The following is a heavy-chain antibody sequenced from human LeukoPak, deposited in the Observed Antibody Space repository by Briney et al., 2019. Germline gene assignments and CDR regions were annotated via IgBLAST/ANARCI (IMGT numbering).Heavy chain of an antibody. J-gene: IGHJ5*02. CDR3: ARAIDVVVVAAGWFDP. CDR2: IYYSGST. V-gene: IGHV4-59*01. CDR1: GGSISSYY. D-gene: IGHD2-15*01. Sequence: SETLSLTCTVSGGSISSYYWSWIRQPPGKGLEWIGYIYYSGSTNYNPSLKSRVTISVDTSKNQFSLKLSSVTAADTAVYYCARAIDVVVVAAGWFDPWGQGTLVTVSS.